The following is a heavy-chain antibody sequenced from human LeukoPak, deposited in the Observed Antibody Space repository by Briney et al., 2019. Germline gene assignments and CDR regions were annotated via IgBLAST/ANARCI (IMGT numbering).Heavy chain of an antibody. CDR1: GYSFTSYW. V-gene: IGHV5-10-1*01. Sequence: GESLKISCKGSGYSFTSYWISWVRQMPGKGLEWMGRIDPSDSYTNYSPSFQGHVTISADKSISTAYLQWSSLKASDTAMYYCARARYCSSTSCYWFDYWGQGTLVTVSS. J-gene: IGHJ4*02. D-gene: IGHD2-2*01. CDR2: IDPSDSYT. CDR3: ARARYCSSTSCYWFDY.